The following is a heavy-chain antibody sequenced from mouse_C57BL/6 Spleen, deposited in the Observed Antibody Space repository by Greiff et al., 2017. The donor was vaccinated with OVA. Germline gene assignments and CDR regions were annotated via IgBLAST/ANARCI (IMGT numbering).Heavy chain of an antibody. Sequence: QVQLQQSGAELVRPGSSVKLSCKASGYTFTSYWMHWVKQRPIQGLEWIGNIDPSDSETHYNQKFKDKATLTVDKSSSTAYMQLSSLTSEDSAVYYCARALNYYGSSPWFAYWGQGTLVTVSA. J-gene: IGHJ3*01. V-gene: IGHV1-52*01. CDR2: IDPSDSET. CDR1: GYTFTSYW. D-gene: IGHD1-1*01. CDR3: ARALNYYGSSPWFAY.